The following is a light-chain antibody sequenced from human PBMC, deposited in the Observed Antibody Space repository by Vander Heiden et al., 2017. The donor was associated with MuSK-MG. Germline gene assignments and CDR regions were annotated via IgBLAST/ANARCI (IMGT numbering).Light chain of an antibody. J-gene: IGLJ3*02. CDR1: SSDVGRYDS. Sequence: QSALTQPHSVSGSRGQSVTISCTGTSSDVGRYDSVSWYQQYPGNAPKLILFHVNERPSGVPDRFSGSKSGNTASLTISGLQAEDEADYYCCAYAGNYIREFVGGTKLTVL. CDR2: HVN. CDR3: CAYAGNYIRE. V-gene: IGLV2-11*01.